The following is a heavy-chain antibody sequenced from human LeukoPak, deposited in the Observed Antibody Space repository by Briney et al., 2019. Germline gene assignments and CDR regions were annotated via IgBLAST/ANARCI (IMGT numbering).Heavy chain of an antibody. CDR3: AKEPHYYGSGNYYYYFDY. Sequence: GGSLRLSCAATGVTCSSYAMHWVRQAPGNGVEWGTVISYDGSNKYYTDSVKGRFTISRDNSKNTLYLQMDSLRAEDTAVYYCAKEPHYYGSGNYYYYFDYWGQGTLVTVSS. J-gene: IGHJ4*02. CDR2: ISYDGSNK. CDR1: GVTCSSYA. V-gene: IGHV3-30*18. D-gene: IGHD3-10*01.